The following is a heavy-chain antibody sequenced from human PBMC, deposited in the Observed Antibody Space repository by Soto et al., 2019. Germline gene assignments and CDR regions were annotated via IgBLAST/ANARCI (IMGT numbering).Heavy chain of an antibody. CDR2: IYPGDSDI. CDR3: KTIMNYDLWCGYQFHY. CDR1: GYSFTNYW. Sequence: LGESLKISCKGSGYSFTNYWIGWVRQMPGKGLEWMGIIYPGDSDIKYSPSFQGQVTISADKSISTAYLHWSSLKASETAMYYWKTIMNYDLWCGYQFHYCGQG. J-gene: IGHJ4*02. D-gene: IGHD3-3*01. V-gene: IGHV5-51*01.